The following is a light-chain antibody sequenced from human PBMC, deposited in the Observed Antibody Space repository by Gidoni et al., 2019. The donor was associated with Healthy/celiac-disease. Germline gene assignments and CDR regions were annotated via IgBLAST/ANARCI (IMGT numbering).Light chain of an antibody. V-gene: IGKV3-20*01. CDR1: QRVSSSY. Sequence: IVLTQSPGTLSLSPGERATLSCRASQRVSSSYLAWYQQKPGQAPRLLIYGASSRATGIPDRFSGSGSGTDFTLTISRLEPEDFAVYYCQQYGSSPQVTFGGGTKVEIK. J-gene: IGKJ4*01. CDR2: GAS. CDR3: QQYGSSPQVT.